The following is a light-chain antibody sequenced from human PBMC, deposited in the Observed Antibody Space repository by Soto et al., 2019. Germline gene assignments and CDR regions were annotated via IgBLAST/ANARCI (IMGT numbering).Light chain of an antibody. CDR1: SSDVGGYNF. CDR2: EVS. Sequence: QSALTQPASVSGSPGQSITISCTGTSSDVGGYNFVSWYQQRPGKAPKLMIYEVSNRPSGVSNRFSGSKSGNTASLTISGLQVEEEADYYCSSCRGITALVFGGGTKLTVL. J-gene: IGLJ3*02. CDR3: SSCRGITALV. V-gene: IGLV2-14*03.